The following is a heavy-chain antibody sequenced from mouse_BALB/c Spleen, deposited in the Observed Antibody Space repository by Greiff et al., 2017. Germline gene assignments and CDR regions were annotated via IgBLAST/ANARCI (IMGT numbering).Heavy chain of an antibody. CDR1: GFSLTSYG. CDR2: IWSGGST. Sequence: VMLVESGPGLVQPSQSLSITCTVSGFSLTSYGVHWVRQSPGKGLEWLGVIWSGGSTDYNAAFISRLSISKDNSKSQVFFKMNSLQADDTAIYYCFYGLYAMDYWGQGTSVTVSS. V-gene: IGHV2-4-1*01. CDR3: FYGLYAMDY. J-gene: IGHJ4*01. D-gene: IGHD1-1*02.